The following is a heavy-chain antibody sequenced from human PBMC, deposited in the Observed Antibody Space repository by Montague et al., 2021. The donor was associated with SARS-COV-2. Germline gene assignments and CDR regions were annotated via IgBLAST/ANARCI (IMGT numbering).Heavy chain of an antibody. J-gene: IGHJ6*02. V-gene: IGHV4-59*01. CDR2: INYNEIT. CDR3: ARSESHYEILPGQICTRKFHGLDV. CDR1: GGSIRSDY. Sequence: SETLSLTCTVSGGSIRSDYGSWIRQPPGTGRERMGYINYNEITTYNPSLQIRVTILVDTSKNQFSLKLSSVSAADTAVYYCARSESHYEILPGQICTRKFHGLDVWGQGTSVTVFS. D-gene: IGHD3-9*01.